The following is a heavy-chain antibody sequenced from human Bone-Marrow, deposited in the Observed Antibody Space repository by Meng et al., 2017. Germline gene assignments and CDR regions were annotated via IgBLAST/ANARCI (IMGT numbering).Heavy chain of an antibody. CDR2: IYYSGST. Sequence: SETLSLTCTVSGGSISSYYWSWIRQPPGKGLEWIGYIYYSGSTNYNPSLKSRVTISVDTSKNQFSLKLSSVTAADTAVYYCARVEYDGSGYLGTVAFDIWGQGTMVTVSS. D-gene: IGHD3-22*01. CDR3: ARVEYDGSGYLGTVAFDI. V-gene: IGHV4-59*01. J-gene: IGHJ3*02. CDR1: GGSISSYY.